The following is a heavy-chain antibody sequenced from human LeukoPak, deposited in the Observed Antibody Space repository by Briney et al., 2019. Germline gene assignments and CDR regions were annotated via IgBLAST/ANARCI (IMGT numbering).Heavy chain of an antibody. CDR3: ARLIEVGATDY. Sequence: PGGSLRLSCAASGFTFSSYWMHWVRQAPGKGLVWVSRINSDGSSTSYADSVKGRFTISRDNAKNTLYLQMNSLRAKDTAVYYCARLIEVGATDYWGQGTLVTVSS. V-gene: IGHV3-74*01. D-gene: IGHD1-26*01. J-gene: IGHJ4*02. CDR1: GFTFSSYW. CDR2: INSDGSST.